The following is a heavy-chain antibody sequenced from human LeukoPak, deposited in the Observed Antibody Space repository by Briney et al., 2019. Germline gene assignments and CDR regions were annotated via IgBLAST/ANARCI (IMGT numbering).Heavy chain of an antibody. CDR3: YCSSSTCYAGGGFS. Sequence: GGSLRLSCVASGFTFSNCAMTWARQAPGKGLEWVSTISSGSDNTYYADSVKGRFTISRDNSKNTLYLQMNSLRVEDTAVYYCYCSSSTCYAGGGFSWGQGTLLTVSS. CDR2: ISSGSDNT. CDR1: GFTFSNCA. D-gene: IGHD2-2*01. J-gene: IGHJ5*02. V-gene: IGHV3-23*01.